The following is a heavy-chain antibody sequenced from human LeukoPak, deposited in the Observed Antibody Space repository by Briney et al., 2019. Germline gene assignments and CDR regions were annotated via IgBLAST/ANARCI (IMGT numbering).Heavy chain of an antibody. CDR3: ARVQVVYDAFDI. CDR1: GGSFSSYS. CDR2: INHSGST. D-gene: IGHD3-22*01. Sequence: SETLSLTCAVYGGSFSSYSWSWIRQAPGKGLEWIGEINHSGSTNYNPSLKSRVTISVDTSKNQFSLKLSSVTAADTAVYYCARVQVVYDAFDIWGQGTMVTVSS. V-gene: IGHV4-34*01. J-gene: IGHJ3*02.